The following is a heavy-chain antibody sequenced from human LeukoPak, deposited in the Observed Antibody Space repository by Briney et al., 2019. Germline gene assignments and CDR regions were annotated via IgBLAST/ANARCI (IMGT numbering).Heavy chain of an antibody. CDR2: ISGSGGST. Sequence: PGGSLRLSCAASGFTFSSYAMSWVRQAPGKGLEWVSAISGSGGSTYYADSVKGRFTISRDNSKNTLYLQMNSLRAEDTAVYYCAKDPIGATGYNWFDPWGQGTLVTVSS. CDR1: GFTFSSYA. J-gene: IGHJ5*02. CDR3: AKDPIGATGYNWFDP. D-gene: IGHD6-13*01. V-gene: IGHV3-23*01.